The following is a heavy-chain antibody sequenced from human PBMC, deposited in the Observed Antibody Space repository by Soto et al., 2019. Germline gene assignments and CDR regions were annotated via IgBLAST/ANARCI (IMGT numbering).Heavy chain of an antibody. D-gene: IGHD2-21*01. CDR2: INYSGNT. V-gene: IGHV4-59*01. CDR1: GGSISSYS. Sequence: QVQLQESGPGLVKPSETLSLTCTVSGGSISSYSWTWIRQPPGKGLEWIGYINYSGNTNYNPSLKSRVAISVDTSKNQFSLKLSSVTAADTAVYYCARLRRIPAYLDHWGQGILVTVSS. J-gene: IGHJ4*02. CDR3: ARLRRIPAYLDH.